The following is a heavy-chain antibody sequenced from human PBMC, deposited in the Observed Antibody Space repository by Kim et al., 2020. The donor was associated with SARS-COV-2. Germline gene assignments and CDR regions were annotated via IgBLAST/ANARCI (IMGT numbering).Heavy chain of an antibody. CDR3: AKSPASGGYYFDS. CDR1: GFTFSSYA. V-gene: IGHV3-23*01. Sequence: GGSLRLSCAASGFTFSSYAMSWVRQAPGKGLEWVSTISSRGDSTYYADSVKGRFTISRDISKNTLYLQMNSLRAEDTAVYYCAKSPASGGYYFDSWGQGTLVTVSS. CDR2: ISSRGDST. J-gene: IGHJ4*02. D-gene: IGHD1-26*01.